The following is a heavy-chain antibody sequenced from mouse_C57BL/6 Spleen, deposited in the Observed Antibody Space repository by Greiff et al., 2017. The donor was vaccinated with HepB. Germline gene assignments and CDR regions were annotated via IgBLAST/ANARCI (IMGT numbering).Heavy chain of an antibody. Sequence: DVQLVESGGDLVKPGGSLKLSCAASGFTFSSYGMSWVRQTPDKRLEWVATISSGGSYNYYPDSVKGRFTISRDNAKNTLYLQMSSLKSEDTAMYYCADSNYHYAMDYWGQGTSVTVSS. J-gene: IGHJ4*01. CDR1: GFTFSSYG. V-gene: IGHV5-6*01. CDR3: ADSNYHYAMDY. D-gene: IGHD2-5*01. CDR2: ISSGGSYN.